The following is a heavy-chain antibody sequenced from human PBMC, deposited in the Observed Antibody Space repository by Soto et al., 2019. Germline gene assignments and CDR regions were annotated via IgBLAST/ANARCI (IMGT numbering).Heavy chain of an antibody. V-gene: IGHV4-39*01. D-gene: IGHD6-19*01. CDR2: IYYSGST. CDR1: GGSISSRSYY. Sequence: LQTQSVTSTVSGGSISSRSYYWAWIRQPPGKGLEWIGSIYYSGSTYYNPSLKSRVTISVDTSKNQFSLKLSSVTAADTAVYYCARHFGSGWYLSPIDYWGQGTQVTVSS. CDR3: ARHFGSGWYLSPIDY. J-gene: IGHJ4*02.